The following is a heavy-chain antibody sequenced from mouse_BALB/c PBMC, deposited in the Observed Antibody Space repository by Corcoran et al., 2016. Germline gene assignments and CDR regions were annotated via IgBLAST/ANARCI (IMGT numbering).Heavy chain of an antibody. CDR1: GYTFTNYG. Sequence: QIQLVQSGPEMKKPGETVKISCKASGYTFTNYGMNWVKQAPGKGLKWMGWINTYTGEPTYADDFKGRFAFSLETSASTAYLQINNLKNEDTATYFCARYTTVVATYYWGQGTILTVSS. J-gene: IGHJ2*01. CDR2: INTYTGEP. CDR3: ARYTTVVATYY. V-gene: IGHV9-3-1*01. D-gene: IGHD1-1*01.